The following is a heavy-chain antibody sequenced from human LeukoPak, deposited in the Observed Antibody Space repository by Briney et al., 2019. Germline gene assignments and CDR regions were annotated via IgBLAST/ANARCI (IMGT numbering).Heavy chain of an antibody. D-gene: IGHD1-26*01. CDR2: IWYDGSNK. CDR1: GFTFSSYG. CDR3: ARDGWELLSYDASDI. J-gene: IGHJ3*02. Sequence: GGSLRLSCAASGFTFSSYGMHWVRQAPGKGLEWVAVIWYDGSNKYHADSVKGRFTISRDNSKNTLYLQMNSLRAEDTAVYYCARDGWELLSYDASDIWGQGTMVTVSS. V-gene: IGHV3-33*01.